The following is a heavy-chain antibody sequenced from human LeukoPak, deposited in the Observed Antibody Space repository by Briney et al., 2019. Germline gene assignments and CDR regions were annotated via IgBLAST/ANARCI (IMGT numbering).Heavy chain of an antibody. J-gene: IGHJ4*02. V-gene: IGHV4-39*02. CDR2: IYYSGST. Sequence: SETLSLTCTVSGDSISSSSSYWGWIRQPPGEGLEWIGSIYYSGSTYYNTSLKSRVTISVDTSKNQFSLKLSSVTPEDTAVYYCARDLGGSSWLYVDYWGQGTLVTVSS. CDR3: ARDLGGSSWLYVDY. D-gene: IGHD6-13*01. CDR1: GDSISSSSSY.